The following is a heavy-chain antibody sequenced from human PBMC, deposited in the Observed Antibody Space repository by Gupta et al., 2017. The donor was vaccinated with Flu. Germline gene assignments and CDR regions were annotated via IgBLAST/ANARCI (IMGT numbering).Heavy chain of an antibody. CDR1: GSILSTFS. Sequence: EVQLLESGGALVQPGGSLGLFCVGSGSILSTFSMHWVRQTTAHGLEWLSAFGGTGFTTFYANSLNVRFSISRDNSKNTLYLQMNSLGAEDSAIYYCARDAVYNTVWGDFDYWGRGTLVTVSS. J-gene: IGHJ4*02. V-gene: IGHV3-23*01. D-gene: IGHD3-16*01. CDR3: ARDAVYNTVWGDFDY. CDR2: FGGTGFTT.